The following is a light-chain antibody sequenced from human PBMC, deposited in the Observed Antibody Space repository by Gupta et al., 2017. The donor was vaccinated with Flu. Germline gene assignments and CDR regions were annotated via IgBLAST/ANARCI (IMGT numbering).Light chain of an antibody. CDR2: GTS. CDR1: QRISSKF. J-gene: IGKJ2*01. Sequence: EIVLTQSPGTLSLSPGDRATLSCRTSQRISSKFLAWYQQKPGQAPRLLIYGTSSRANGVPDRFSGSGSGTEFTLTVSRREPEDFAVYYCQHGSNLPITFGQGTKLDIK. V-gene: IGKV3-20*01. CDR3: QHGSNLPIT.